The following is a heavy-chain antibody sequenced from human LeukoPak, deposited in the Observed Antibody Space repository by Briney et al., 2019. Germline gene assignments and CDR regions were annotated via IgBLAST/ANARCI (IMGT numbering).Heavy chain of an antibody. CDR2: ITWNSDDM. V-gene: IGHV3-9*01. Sequence: GGSLRLSCAASGFSFEAYGMYWVRQAPGKGLEWVSGITWNSDDMAYADSVKGRFTISRDNAKNCLYLQMNSLTVEDTALYYCTRVTSWGTGFDYWGQGTLVTVSS. CDR3: TRVTSWGTGFDY. D-gene: IGHD7-27*01. J-gene: IGHJ4*02. CDR1: GFSFEAYG.